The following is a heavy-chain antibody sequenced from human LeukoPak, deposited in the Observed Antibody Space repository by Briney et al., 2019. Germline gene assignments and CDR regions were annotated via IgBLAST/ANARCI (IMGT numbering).Heavy chain of an antibody. CDR1: GFTFSRYG. Sequence: GGSLRLSCAASGFTFSRYGMTWVRQAPGKGLEWVSTISDTGDSTYYADSVKGRFTISRDNAKNSLYLQMNSLRAEDTAVYYCARGMVATNSNWFDPWGQGTLVTVSS. D-gene: IGHD5-12*01. CDR3: ARGMVATNSNWFDP. J-gene: IGHJ5*02. V-gene: IGHV3-23*01. CDR2: ISDTGDST.